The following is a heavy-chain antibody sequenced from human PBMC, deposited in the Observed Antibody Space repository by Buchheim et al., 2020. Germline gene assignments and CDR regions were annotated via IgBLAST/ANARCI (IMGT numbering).Heavy chain of an antibody. D-gene: IGHD6-13*01. CDR2: INHSGST. CDR1: GGSFSGYY. Sequence: QVQLQQWGAGLLKPSETLSLTCAVYGGSFSGYYWSWIRQPPGKGLEWIGEINHSGSTNYNPSLKSRVTISVDKSKNQFSLKLSSVTAADTAVYYCARVPYSSSWPSYYYYGMDVWGQGTT. CDR3: ARVPYSSSWPSYYYYGMDV. V-gene: IGHV4-34*01. J-gene: IGHJ6*02.